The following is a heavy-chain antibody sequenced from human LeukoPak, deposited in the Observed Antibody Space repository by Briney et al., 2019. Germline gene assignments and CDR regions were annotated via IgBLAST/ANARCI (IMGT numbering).Heavy chain of an antibody. D-gene: IGHD3-22*01. CDR3: ARDHYDSSGYNFLPLDY. Sequence: PGGSLRLSCAASGFTFSSYGMHWVRQAPGKGLEWVAFIRYDGSTKYYADSVKGRFTISRDNSKNTLYLQMNSLRAEDTAVYYCARDHYDSSGYNFLPLDYWGQGTLVTVSS. CDR2: IRYDGSTK. CDR1: GFTFSSYG. J-gene: IGHJ4*02. V-gene: IGHV3-30*02.